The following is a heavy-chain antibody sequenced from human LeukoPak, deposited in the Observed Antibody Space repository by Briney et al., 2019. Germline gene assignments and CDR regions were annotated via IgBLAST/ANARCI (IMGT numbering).Heavy chain of an antibody. CDR1: GDSISNSGYC. V-gene: IGHV4-39*01. CDR2: INHSGTT. D-gene: IGHD6-13*01. Sequence: PSETLSLTCTVSGDSISNSGYCWDWIRQSPGKGLEWIGSINHSGTTYYEPSLKSRVTISVDASKNQFSLKLSSVTAADTTIYYCARKKLVARGYFDFWGRGIPVTVSS. CDR3: ARKKLVARGYFDF. J-gene: IGHJ4*02.